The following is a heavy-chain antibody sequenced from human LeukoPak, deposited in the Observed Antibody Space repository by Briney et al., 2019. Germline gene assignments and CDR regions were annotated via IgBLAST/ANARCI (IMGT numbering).Heavy chain of an antibody. D-gene: IGHD2-8*01. V-gene: IGHV3-30-3*01. CDR1: GFTFSSYA. J-gene: IGHJ3*02. CDR2: ISYDGSNK. Sequence: GGSLRLSCAASGFTFSSYAMHWVRQAPGKGLEWVAVISYDGSNKYYADSVKGRFTISRDNSQNTLYLQMNSLRTEDTAIYYCAKEGNPAAVTNGAFDIWGQGTMVTVSS. CDR3: AKEGNPAAVTNGAFDI.